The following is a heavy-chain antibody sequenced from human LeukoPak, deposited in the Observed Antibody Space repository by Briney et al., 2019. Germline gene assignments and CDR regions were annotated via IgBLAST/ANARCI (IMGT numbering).Heavy chain of an antibody. CDR2: ISASSDKI. V-gene: IGHV3-21*01. CDR3: ARDWYYDSSGYYIFGEDAFDI. Sequence: KAGGSLRLSCAASGFTLRSHSINWVRQAPGRGLEWVSCISASSDKIFYRDSVKGRFTISRDNAKNSLYLQMNSLRAEDTAVYYCARDWYYDSSGYYIFGEDAFDIWGQGTMVTVSS. J-gene: IGHJ3*02. CDR1: GFTLRSHS. D-gene: IGHD3-22*01.